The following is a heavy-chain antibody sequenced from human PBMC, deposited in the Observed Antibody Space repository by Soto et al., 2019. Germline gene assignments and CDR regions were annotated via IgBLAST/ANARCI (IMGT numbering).Heavy chain of an antibody. CDR2: IDHGGST. CDR3: ARAPDKYYFDS. CDR1: GGSFNGYF. V-gene: IGHV4-34*01. J-gene: IGHJ4*02. Sequence: PSETLSLTCAVYGGSFNGYFWTWIRQPPGKGPGWIGDIDHGGSTNYNPSLKSRVTISVDTSKNQFSLKLRSVTAADMAMFYCARAPDKYYFDSWGQGTQVTVSS.